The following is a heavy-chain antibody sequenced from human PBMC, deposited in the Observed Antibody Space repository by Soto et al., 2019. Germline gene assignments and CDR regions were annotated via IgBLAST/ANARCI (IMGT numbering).Heavy chain of an antibody. D-gene: IGHD3-3*01. Sequence: QITLKESGPPLLRPTQTLTLACSLSGFSLTNSGVGVGWIRQPPGKALEFLALIYWDDDTRYRPSLRTRLTITKDTSKNLVVLTMTTVEPLDPATYYCGRFWSGFLVPRHRDAFDLWGQGTLVTFAS. CDR1: GFSLTNSGVG. V-gene: IGHV2-5*02. CDR2: IYWDDDT. J-gene: IGHJ3*01. CDR3: GRFWSGFLVPRHRDAFDL.